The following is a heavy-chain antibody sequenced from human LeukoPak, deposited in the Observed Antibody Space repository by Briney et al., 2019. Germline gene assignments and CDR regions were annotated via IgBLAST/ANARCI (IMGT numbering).Heavy chain of an antibody. Sequence: GGSLRLTCAASGFTFDDYAMHWVRQAPGKGLEWVSGISWNSGSIGYADSVKGRFTISRDNAKNSLYLQMNSLRAEDTALYYCAKPSRWLQFNYFDYWGQGTLVTVSS. CDR3: AKPSRWLQFNYFDY. D-gene: IGHD5-24*01. CDR1: GFTFDDYA. V-gene: IGHV3-9*01. J-gene: IGHJ4*02. CDR2: ISWNSGSI.